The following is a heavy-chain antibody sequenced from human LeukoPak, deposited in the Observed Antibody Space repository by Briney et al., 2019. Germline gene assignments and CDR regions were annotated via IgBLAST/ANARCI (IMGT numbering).Heavy chain of an antibody. J-gene: IGHJ3*02. CDR3: ARDAVVPAADAFDI. CDR1: GFTFSSYG. Sequence: GGSLRLSCAASGFTFSSYGMHWVRQAPGKGLEWVAFIRYDGSNKYYADSVKGRFTTSRDNSKNTLYLQMNSLRAEDTAVYYCARDAVVPAADAFDIWGQGTMVTVSS. CDR2: IRYDGSNK. D-gene: IGHD2-2*01. V-gene: IGHV3-30*02.